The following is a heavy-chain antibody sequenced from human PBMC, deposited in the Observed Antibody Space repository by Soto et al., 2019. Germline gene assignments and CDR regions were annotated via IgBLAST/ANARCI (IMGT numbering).Heavy chain of an antibody. CDR1: GFTFSSYW. J-gene: IGHJ6*03. D-gene: IGHD6-13*01. CDR3: AREGYSSSWYFGYYYYYYYMDV. V-gene: IGHV3-7*01. Sequence: GGSLRLSCAASGFTFSSYWMSWVRQAPGKGLEWVANIKQDGSEKYYVDSVKGRFTISRDNAKNSLYLQMNSLRAEDTAVYYCAREGYSSSWYFGYYYYYYYMDVSGKGTTVTVSS. CDR2: IKQDGSEK.